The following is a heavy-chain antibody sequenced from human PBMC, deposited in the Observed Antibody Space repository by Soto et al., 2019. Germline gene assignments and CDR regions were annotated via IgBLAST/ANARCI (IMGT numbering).Heavy chain of an antibody. CDR1: GFIVSSDY. J-gene: IGHJ4*02. D-gene: IGHD4-17*01. Sequence: GGSLRLSCAASGFIVSSDYMSWVRQAPGKGLEWVSVIYIDGNTFYADSVKGRFTISRDNSKNTLYLKMNNLRVEDTAMYYCVRDQSLVTTTWGQGTLVTVSS. CDR3: VRDQSLVTTT. CDR2: IYIDGNT. V-gene: IGHV3-66*01.